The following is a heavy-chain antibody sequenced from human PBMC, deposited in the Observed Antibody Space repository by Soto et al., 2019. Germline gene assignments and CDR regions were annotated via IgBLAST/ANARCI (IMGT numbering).Heavy chain of an antibody. Sequence: GGSLRLSCAASGFTFSSYGMHWVRQAPGKGLEWVAVIWYDGSNKYYADSVKGRFTISRDNSKNTLYLQMNSLRAEDTAVYYCARDFNGGYDVTISFDYWGQGTLVTVSS. V-gene: IGHV3-33*01. J-gene: IGHJ4*02. CDR1: GFTFSSYG. D-gene: IGHD5-12*01. CDR2: IWYDGSNK. CDR3: ARDFNGGYDVTISFDY.